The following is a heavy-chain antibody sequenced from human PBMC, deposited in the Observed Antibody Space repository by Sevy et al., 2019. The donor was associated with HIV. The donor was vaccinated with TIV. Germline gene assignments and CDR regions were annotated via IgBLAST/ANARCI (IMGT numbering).Heavy chain of an antibody. V-gene: IGHV1-24*01. CDR1: GYSLTGLS. CDR3: ARGPDRAYDFYY. D-gene: IGHD5-12*01. CDR2: FDPEDGER. J-gene: IGHJ4*02. Sequence: ASVKVSCKVSGYSLTGLSMHWVRQAPGKGLEWMGSFDPEDGERIYAQKLEGRVTMTEDTSADTAYMELSRLRSDDTAVYYCARGPDRAYDFYYWGQGTLVTVSS.